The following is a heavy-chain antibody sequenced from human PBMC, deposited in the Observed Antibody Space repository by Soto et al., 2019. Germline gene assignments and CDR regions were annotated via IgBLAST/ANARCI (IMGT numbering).Heavy chain of an antibody. Sequence: QLVESGGGLVQPGGSLRLSCAASGFTFSSYEMSWVRQAPGKGLEWVSYITTSGSATYYADSLKGRLTISRDNARNSVYFEMNSLRVEDTAVYYCGREAGVHDWLDPWGHGTQVTVSS. CDR2: ITTSGSAT. CDR3: GREAGVHDWLDP. D-gene: IGHD3-10*01. CDR1: GFTFSSYE. V-gene: IGHV3-48*03. J-gene: IGHJ5*02.